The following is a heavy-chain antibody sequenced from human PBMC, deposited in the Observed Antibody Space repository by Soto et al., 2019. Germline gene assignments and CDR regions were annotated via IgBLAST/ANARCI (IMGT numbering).Heavy chain of an antibody. V-gene: IGHV1-18*01. CDR3: AKSPRGEMATD. CDR2: INTYNGMT. J-gene: IGHJ4*02. CDR1: GYTFINYH. D-gene: IGHD5-12*01. Sequence: QVQLVQSGGEVKKPGASVTVSCKASGYTFINYHITWVRQAPGQGLEWMAWINTYNGMTDYAQKFQGRVTMTRNTSTSTAYMELRNLASDDTAVYFCAKSPRGEMATDWGQGTLVTVSS.